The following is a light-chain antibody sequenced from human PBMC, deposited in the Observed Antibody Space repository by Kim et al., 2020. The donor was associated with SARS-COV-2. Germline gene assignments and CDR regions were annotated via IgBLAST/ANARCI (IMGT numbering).Light chain of an antibody. V-gene: IGLV3-19*01. Sequence: AVGQTIRMNSQGDNSRKNPETRYYQKPGQDAILVMNDKKNVRPSGVPDRFSGSNSGNTAFLTITGAQVEDEATYYCGSRDSSDTGVFGGGTQLTVL. CDR1: NSRKNP. CDR3: GSRDSSDTGV. CDR2: DKK. J-gene: IGLJ3*02.